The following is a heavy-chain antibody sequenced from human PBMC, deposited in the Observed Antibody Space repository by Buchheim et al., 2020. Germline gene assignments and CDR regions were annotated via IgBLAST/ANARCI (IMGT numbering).Heavy chain of an antibody. V-gene: IGHV4-31*03. CDR3: ARNPMGDCSSTSCYDGWFDP. D-gene: IGHD2-2*01. J-gene: IGHJ5*02. CDR2: IYYSGST. Sequence: QVQLQESGPGLVKPSQTLSLTCTVSGGSISSGGYYWSWIRQHPGKGLEWIGYIYYSGSTYYNPSLKSRVSISVDTSKNPFSLKLSSVTAADTAVYYCARNPMGDCSSTSCYDGWFDPWGQGTL. CDR1: GGSISSGGYY.